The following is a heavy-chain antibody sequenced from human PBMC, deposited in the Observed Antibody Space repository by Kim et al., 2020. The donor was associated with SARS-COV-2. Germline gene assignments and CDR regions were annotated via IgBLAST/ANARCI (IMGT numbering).Heavy chain of an antibody. CDR2: INHSGST. J-gene: IGHJ5*01. Sequence: SETLSLTCAVYGGSFSGYYWSSIRQPPGKGLEWIGEINHSGSTNYNPSLKSRVTISVDTSKNQFSLKLSSVTAADTAVYYCARAVGWSVVGPAAMYDSWG. D-gene: IGHD2-2*01. CDR3: ARAVGWSVVGPAAMYDS. V-gene: IGHV4-34*01. CDR1: GGSFSGYY.